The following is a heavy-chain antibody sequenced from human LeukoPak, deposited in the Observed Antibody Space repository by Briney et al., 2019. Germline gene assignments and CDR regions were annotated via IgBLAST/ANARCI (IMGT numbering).Heavy chain of an antibody. Sequence: ASVKVSCKASGYTFTSYGIRWVRQAPGQGLEWMGGISAYNGNTNYAQKLQGRVSMTTDTSTSTAYKKLRSLRSDDTAVYYCAIDTVAVAGKGGFDYWGQGTLVTVSS. J-gene: IGHJ4*02. CDR1: GYTFTSYG. CDR2: ISAYNGNT. D-gene: IGHD6-19*01. CDR3: AIDTVAVAGKGGFDY. V-gene: IGHV1-18*01.